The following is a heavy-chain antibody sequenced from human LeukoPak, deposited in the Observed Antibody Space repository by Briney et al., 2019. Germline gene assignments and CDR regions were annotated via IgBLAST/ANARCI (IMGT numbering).Heavy chain of an antibody. Sequence: ASVKVSCKASGGTFSSYAISWVRQAPGQGLEWMGRIIPILGIANYAQKFQGRVTITADKSTSTAYMELSSLRSEDTAVYYCASAGSYYGSEDLFDYWGQGTLVTVSS. CDR3: ASAGSYYGSEDLFDY. J-gene: IGHJ4*02. D-gene: IGHD3-10*01. CDR2: IIPILGIA. V-gene: IGHV1-69*04. CDR1: GGTFSSYA.